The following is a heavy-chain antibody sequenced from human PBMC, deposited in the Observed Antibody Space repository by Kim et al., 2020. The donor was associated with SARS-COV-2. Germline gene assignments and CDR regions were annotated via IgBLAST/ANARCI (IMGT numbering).Heavy chain of an antibody. D-gene: IGHD3-3*01. CDR3: AKDQEYYDFWSGYSHWF. Sequence: GESLRLSCAASGFTFSSYGMHWVRQAPGKGLEWVAVISYDGSNKYYADSVKGRFTISRDNSKNTLYLQMNSLRAEDTAVYYCAKDQEYYDFWSGYSHWF. V-gene: IGHV3-30*18. CDR2: ISYDGSNK. J-gene: IGHJ5*01. CDR1: GFTFSSYG.